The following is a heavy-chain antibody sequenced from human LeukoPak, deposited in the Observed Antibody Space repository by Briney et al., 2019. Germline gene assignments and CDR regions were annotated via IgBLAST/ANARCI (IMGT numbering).Heavy chain of an antibody. CDR1: GFTFSDYY. CDR2: ISTSGSTI. Sequence: PGGSLRLSCAASGFTFSDYYMSWIRQAPGKGLEWVSYISTSGSTIYYADSVKGRFTISRDNSKNTLYLQMNSLRAEDTAVYYCAKDMRAAARMDCFDYWGQGTLVTVSS. D-gene: IGHD6-13*01. CDR3: AKDMRAAARMDCFDY. V-gene: IGHV3-11*04. J-gene: IGHJ4*02.